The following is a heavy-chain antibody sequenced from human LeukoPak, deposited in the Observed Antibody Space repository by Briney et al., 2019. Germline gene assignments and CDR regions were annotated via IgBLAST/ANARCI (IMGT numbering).Heavy chain of an antibody. CDR3: TRVGIAVAATGYYYMDV. CDR1: GFTFGDYA. Sequence: PGRSLRLSCTASGFTFGDYAMSWVRQAPGKGLEWVGFIRSKAYGGTTEYAASVKGRFTISRDDSKSIPYLQMNSLETEDTAVYYCTRVGIAVAATGYYYMDVWGKGTTVTVSS. J-gene: IGHJ6*03. V-gene: IGHV3-49*04. CDR2: IRSKAYGGTT. D-gene: IGHD6-19*01.